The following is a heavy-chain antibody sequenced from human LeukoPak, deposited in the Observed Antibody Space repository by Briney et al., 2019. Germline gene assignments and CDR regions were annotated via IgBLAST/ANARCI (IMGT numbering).Heavy chain of an antibody. D-gene: IGHD3-9*01. CDR2: IYYSGST. V-gene: IGHV4-59*01. J-gene: IGHJ5*02. CDR3: ARALRATGYYKYNWFDP. Sequence: SETLSLTCTVSGGSISSYYWSWIRQPPGKGLEWIGYIYYSGSTNYNPSLKSRVTISVDTSKNQFSLKLSSVIAADTAVYYCARALRATGYYKYNWFDPWGQGTLVTVSS. CDR1: GGSISSYY.